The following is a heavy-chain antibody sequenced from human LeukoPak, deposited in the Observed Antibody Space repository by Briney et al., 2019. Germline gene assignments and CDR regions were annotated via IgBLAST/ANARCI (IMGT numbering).Heavy chain of an antibody. J-gene: IGHJ5*02. D-gene: IGHD5-24*01. CDR1: GFTFSNYW. CDR3: ARGDKMTTWRRTYNCFDP. V-gene: IGHV3-74*01. CDR2: INSDGSST. Sequence: GGSLRLSCAASGFTFSNYWMHWVRQAPGKGLVWVSRINSDGSSTSYADSVKGRFTISRDNAKNTLYLQMNSLRADDTAVYYCARGDKMTTWRRTYNCFDPWGQGTLVTVSS.